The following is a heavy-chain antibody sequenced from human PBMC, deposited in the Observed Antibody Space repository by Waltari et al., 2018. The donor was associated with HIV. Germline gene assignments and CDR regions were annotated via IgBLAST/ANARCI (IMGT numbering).Heavy chain of an antibody. J-gene: IGHJ4*02. Sequence: EVQLVESGGGLVQPGGSRRLSCPASGFSFSAYWMHWVRQAPGKGLVWVSRINGDGTRTLYAGSVEGRFTISRDNAKNTLYLQMNSLRVEDTAVYYCARRHITEGVLDFWGQGTLVTVSS. CDR3: ARRHITEGVLDF. CDR1: GFSFSAYW. V-gene: IGHV3-74*01. D-gene: IGHD1-1*01. CDR2: INGDGTRT.